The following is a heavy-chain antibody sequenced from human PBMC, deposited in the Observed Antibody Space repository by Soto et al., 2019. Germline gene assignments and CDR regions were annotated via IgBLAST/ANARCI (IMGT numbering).Heavy chain of an antibody. V-gene: IGHV3-30*03. Sequence: QVQLVESGGGVVQPGRSLRLSCAASGFTFSSYGMHWVRQAPGKGLEWVAVISYDGSNKYYADSVKGRFTISRDNSKNTLYLHMNSLRAEETAVYYCATDTIAAAYGGYYYYGMDVWGQGTTVTVSS. CDR2: ISYDGSNK. J-gene: IGHJ6*02. D-gene: IGHD6-13*01. CDR1: GFTFSSYG. CDR3: ATDTIAAAYGGYYYYGMDV.